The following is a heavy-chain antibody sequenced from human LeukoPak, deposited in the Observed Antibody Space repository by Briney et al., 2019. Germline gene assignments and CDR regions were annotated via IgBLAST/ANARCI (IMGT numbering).Heavy chain of an antibody. CDR2: IYYSGST. V-gene: IGHV4-59*01. CDR3: ARWGLVGGYSYGFDY. Sequence: PSETLSLTCTVSGGSISSYYWSWIRQPPGKGPEWIGYIYYSGSTNYNPSLKSRVTISVDTSKNQFTLKLSSVTAADTAVYYCARWGLVGGYSYGFDYWGQGTLVTVSS. CDR1: GGSISSYY. J-gene: IGHJ4*02. D-gene: IGHD5-18*01.